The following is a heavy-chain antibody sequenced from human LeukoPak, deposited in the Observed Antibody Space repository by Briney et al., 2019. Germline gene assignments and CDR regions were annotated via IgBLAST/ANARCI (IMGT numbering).Heavy chain of an antibody. Sequence: GGSLRLSCAASGFTFSTYWMHWVRQAPGKGLVWVSRINVDGSTTTYADSVKGRFTISRDNAKNTLYPQMNSLRGEDTAVYYCARTFGNNYGDYWGHGTLVTVSS. V-gene: IGHV3-74*01. CDR3: ARTFGNNYGDY. J-gene: IGHJ4*01. CDR2: INVDGSTT. D-gene: IGHD5-18*01. CDR1: GFTFSTYW.